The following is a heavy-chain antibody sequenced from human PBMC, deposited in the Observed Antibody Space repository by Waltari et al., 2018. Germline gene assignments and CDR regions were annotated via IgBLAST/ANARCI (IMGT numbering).Heavy chain of an antibody. D-gene: IGHD3-16*02. CDR1: GGSISSHY. CDR2: IYYSGST. Sequence: QVQLQESGPGLVKPSETLSLTCTVSGGSISSHYWSWIRQPPGKGLEWIGYIYYSGSTNYNPSLKIRVTISVDTSKNQFSLKLSSVTAADTAVYYCARDLTVSYYFDYWGQGTLVTVSS. CDR3: ARDLTVSYYFDY. J-gene: IGHJ4*02. V-gene: IGHV4-59*11.